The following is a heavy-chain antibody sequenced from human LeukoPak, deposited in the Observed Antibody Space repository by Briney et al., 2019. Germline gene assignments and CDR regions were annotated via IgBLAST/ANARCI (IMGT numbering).Heavy chain of an antibody. CDR2: IDPKNGNR. CDR3: ARSHTQKEFCGGGRCYPTVWWFDP. D-gene: IGHD2-15*01. CDR1: GYTFINND. V-gene: IGHV1-8*01. J-gene: IGHJ5*02. Sequence: RASVKVSCKTSGYTFINNDINWVRQAPGQGLEWMAWIDPKNGNRVYAQNFQGRVTMTTDISINTAYLELSSLRSEDTAVYYCARSHTQKEFCGGGRCYPTVWWFDPWGQGTLVTVSS.